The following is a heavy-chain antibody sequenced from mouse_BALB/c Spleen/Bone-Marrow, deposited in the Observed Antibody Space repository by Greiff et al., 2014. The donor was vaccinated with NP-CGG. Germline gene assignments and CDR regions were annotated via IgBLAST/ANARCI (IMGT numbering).Heavy chain of an antibody. Sequence: VQLKESGAELVKPGASVKLSCAASGSNIKDTYMHWVKQRPEQGLEWIGRIGPANGNTKYDPKFQGKATITADTSSNTAYLQLSSLTSEDTAVYYCARYYYGSSYFDYWGQGTTLTVSS. D-gene: IGHD1-1*01. V-gene: IGHV14-3*02. CDR3: ARYYYGSSYFDY. CDR1: GSNIKDTY. J-gene: IGHJ2*01. CDR2: IGPANGNT.